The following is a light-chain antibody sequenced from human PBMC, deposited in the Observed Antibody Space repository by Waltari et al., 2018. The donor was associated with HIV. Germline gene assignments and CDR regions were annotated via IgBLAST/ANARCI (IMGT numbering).Light chain of an antibody. CDR2: ENN. CDR1: GGSIASNF. V-gene: IGLV6-57*04. Sequence: NFMLTQPHSVSESPGKTVTISCTRSGGSIASNFVQWYQQRPGSAPTTVIYENNERPSGVPDRFSGSIDSSSNSASLTISGLKTEDEADYYCQSFETGTWVFGRGTKLTVL. CDR3: QSFETGTWV. J-gene: IGLJ3*02.